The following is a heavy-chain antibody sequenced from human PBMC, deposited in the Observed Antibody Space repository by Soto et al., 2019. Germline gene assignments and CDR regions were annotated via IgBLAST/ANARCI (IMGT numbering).Heavy chain of an antibody. CDR1: GYTFTSYG. D-gene: IGHD1-1*01. V-gene: IGHV1-18*01. J-gene: IGHJ4*02. CDR3: ARGRYGDY. Sequence: QVHLVPSGAEVKKPGASVKVSCKGSGYTFTSYGITWVRQAPGQGLEWMGWISAHNGNTDYAQKLQGRVTVTRDTSTSTAYIELRSLRSDDTAVYYCARGRYGDYWGQGAPVTVSS. CDR2: ISAHNGNT.